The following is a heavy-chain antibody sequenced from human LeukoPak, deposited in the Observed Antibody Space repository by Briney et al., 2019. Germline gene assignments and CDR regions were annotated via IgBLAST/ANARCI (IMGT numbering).Heavy chain of an antibody. V-gene: IGHV3-48*03. CDR2: VSSGGTTI. D-gene: IGHD1-26*01. J-gene: IGHJ4*02. CDR1: GFVFSRYE. CDR3: AREGSSTGDY. Sequence: GGSLRLSCAASGFVFSRYEMNWVRLAPGKGLEWVSYVSSGGTTIYYADSVKGRFTISRDNAKNSLFLQMHSLRVEDTAVYYCAREGSSTGDYWGQGTLVTVSS.